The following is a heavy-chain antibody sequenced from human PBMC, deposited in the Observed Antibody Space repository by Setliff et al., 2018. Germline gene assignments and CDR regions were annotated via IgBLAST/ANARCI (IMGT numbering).Heavy chain of an antibody. CDR3: ARGYCSGGSCYSGLPSAFDI. V-gene: IGHV1-8*03. D-gene: IGHD2-15*01. Sequence: ASVKVSCKASGYTFTSYDINWVRQATGQGLEWMGWVNPNSGNTGYAQKFQGRVTITRNTSISTAYMELSSLRSEDTAVYYCARGYCSGGSCYSGLPSAFDIWGQGTMVTVSS. J-gene: IGHJ3*02. CDR1: GYTFTSYD. CDR2: VNPNSGNT.